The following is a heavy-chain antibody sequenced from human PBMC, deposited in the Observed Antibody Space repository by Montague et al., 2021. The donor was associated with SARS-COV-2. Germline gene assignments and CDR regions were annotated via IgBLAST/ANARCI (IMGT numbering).Heavy chain of an antibody. V-gene: IGHV4-4*02. Sequence: SETLSLTCAVSGASVSSINWWSWVRQPPGRGLEWIAEIHHTGSINFNPSLRSRGVISLDSSKNQFSLTLNSVTAADTATYYCTSHRVLPQLDSWGQGTLVSVS. CDR2: IHHTGSI. J-gene: IGHJ4*02. CDR3: TSHRVLPQLDS. D-gene: IGHD1-1*01. CDR1: GASVSSINW.